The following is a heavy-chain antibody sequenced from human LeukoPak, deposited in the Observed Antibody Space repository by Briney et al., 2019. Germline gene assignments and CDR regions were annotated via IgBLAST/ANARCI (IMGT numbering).Heavy chain of an antibody. CDR3: ARPQWDGSSGYYPYYFDY. J-gene: IGHJ4*02. D-gene: IGHD3-22*01. Sequence: GESLKISCKGSGYSFTSYWIGWVRQMPGKGLEWMGIIYPGDSDTRYSPSFQGQVTISADKSISTAYLQWSSLKASDTAMYYCARPQWDGSSGYYPYYFDYWGQGTLVTVSS. CDR1: GYSFTSYW. V-gene: IGHV5-51*01. CDR2: IYPGDSDT.